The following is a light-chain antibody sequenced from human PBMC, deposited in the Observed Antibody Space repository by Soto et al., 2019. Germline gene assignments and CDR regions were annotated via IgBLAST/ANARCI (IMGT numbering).Light chain of an antibody. CDR2: GAS. J-gene: IGKJ1*01. CDR3: QQYNNWPPWT. V-gene: IGKV3-15*01. Sequence: EIVMTQSPATLSVSPGERATLSCRASQSVSSNLAWYQQKPGQAPRLLIYGASTRATGIPARFSDSGSGTVFTLTISSLQSEDFAVYYCQQYNNWPPWTFGQGTKVEIK. CDR1: QSVSSN.